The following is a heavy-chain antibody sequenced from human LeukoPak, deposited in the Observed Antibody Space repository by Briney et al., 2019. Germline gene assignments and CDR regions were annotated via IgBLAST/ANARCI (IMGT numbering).Heavy chain of an antibody. Sequence: GGSLRLSCAASGITFGSYWMTWVRQAPGKGLECVANIKPDGSEKHYVDSVEGRFTISRDNAKNSLYLQMNSLRAEDTAVYHCARDYYDSSGYSSPIDHWGQGALVTVSS. D-gene: IGHD3-22*01. J-gene: IGHJ4*02. CDR3: ARDYYDSSGYSSPIDH. CDR1: GITFGSYW. V-gene: IGHV3-7*01. CDR2: IKPDGSEK.